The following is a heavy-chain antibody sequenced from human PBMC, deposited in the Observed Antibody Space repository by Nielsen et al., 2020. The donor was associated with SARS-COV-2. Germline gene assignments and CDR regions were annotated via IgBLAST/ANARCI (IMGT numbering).Heavy chain of an antibody. J-gene: IGHJ6*02. CDR2: IGVSGGGT. D-gene: IGHD6-19*01. CDR3: TRRVAGGTMDV. Sequence: GGSLRLSCAASGFTFNSFGMHWVRQAPGKGLEWVSTIGVSGGGTYYADSLKGRFTISRDNSKNTLYLQMNSLGADDTAIYYCTRRVAGGTMDVWGQGTTVTVSS. V-gene: IGHV3-23*01. CDR1: GFTFNSFG.